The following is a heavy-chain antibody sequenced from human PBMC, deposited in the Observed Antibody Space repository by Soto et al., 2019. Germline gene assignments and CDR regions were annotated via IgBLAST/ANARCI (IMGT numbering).Heavy chain of an antibody. J-gene: IGHJ4*02. Sequence: QVQLQESGPGLVKPSQTLSLTCTVSGGSISSGGYYWSWIRQHPGKGLEWIGYIYYSGSTYYNPSLKSRVTISVDTSKNQFPLKLSSVTAADTAVYYWARGLSDYGDYVGFDYWGQGTLVTVSS. CDR2: IYYSGST. CDR3: ARGLSDYGDYVGFDY. D-gene: IGHD4-17*01. V-gene: IGHV4-31*03. CDR1: GGSISSGGYY.